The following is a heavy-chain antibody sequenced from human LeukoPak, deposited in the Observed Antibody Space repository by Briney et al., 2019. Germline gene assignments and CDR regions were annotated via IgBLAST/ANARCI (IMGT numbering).Heavy chain of an antibody. J-gene: IGHJ3*02. V-gene: IGHV4-39*01. Sequence: PSETLSLTCTVSGGSISSSSYYWGWIRQPPGKRLEWIGSIYYSGSTYYNPSLKSRVTISVDTSKNQFSLKLSSVTAADTAVYYCARHSSYGVAATIILAHGAFDIWGQGTMVTVSS. CDR1: GGSISSSSYY. CDR3: ARHSSYGVAATIILAHGAFDI. D-gene: IGHD2-15*01. CDR2: IYYSGST.